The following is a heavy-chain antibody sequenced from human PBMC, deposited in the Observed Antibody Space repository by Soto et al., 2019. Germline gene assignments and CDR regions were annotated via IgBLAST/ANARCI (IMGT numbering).Heavy chain of an antibody. CDR1: GYTFTSYA. CDR3: AIAPGSGGMDV. Sequence: ASVKVPCKASGYTFTSYAIHWVRQAPGQRLEWMGWINAGNGNTKYSQKFQGRVTITRDTSASTAYMELSSLRYEDTAVYYCAIAPGSGGMDVWGQGTTVTV. J-gene: IGHJ6*02. CDR2: INAGNGNT. D-gene: IGHD3-10*01. V-gene: IGHV1-3*01.